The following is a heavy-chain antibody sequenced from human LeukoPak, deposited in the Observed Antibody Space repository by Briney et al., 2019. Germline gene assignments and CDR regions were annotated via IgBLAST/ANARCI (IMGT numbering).Heavy chain of an antibody. CDR1: GDTFSIYA. V-gene: IGHV1-69*13. D-gene: IGHD6-19*01. CDR2: IIPIFGTA. Sequence: GASVNVSCKASGDTFSIYAISWVRQAPGQGLEWMGGIIPIFGTANYAQKFQGRVTITADESTSTAYMELSSLRSEDTAVYYCARGRMAGTYVFDYWGQGTLVTVSS. J-gene: IGHJ4*02. CDR3: ARGRMAGTYVFDY.